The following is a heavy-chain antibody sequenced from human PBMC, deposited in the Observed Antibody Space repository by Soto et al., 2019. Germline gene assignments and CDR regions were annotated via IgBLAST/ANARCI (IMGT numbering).Heavy chain of an antibody. D-gene: IGHD3-3*01. J-gene: IGHJ6*02. CDR1: GGSFSGYY. CDR2: INHSGST. CDR3: AERFLEWFWGPAGPPDV. Sequence: PSETLSLTCAVYGGSFSGYYWSWIRQPPGKGLEWIGEINHSGSTNYNPSLKSRVTISVDTSKNQFSLKLSSVTAADTAVYYCAERFLEWFWGPAGPPDVWGQGTTVTVSS. V-gene: IGHV4-34*01.